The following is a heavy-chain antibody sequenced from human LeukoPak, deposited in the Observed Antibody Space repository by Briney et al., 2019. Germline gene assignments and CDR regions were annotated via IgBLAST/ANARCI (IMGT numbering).Heavy chain of an antibody. CDR3: ARDLEGSGSFYRPSYDY. CDR1: GFPFSSYS. V-gene: IGHV3-48*01. CDR2: ISSSRTT. J-gene: IGHJ4*02. D-gene: IGHD3-10*01. Sequence: GGSLRLSCAASGFPFSSYSMNWVRQAPGEGLEWVSYISSSRTTSYADSVKGRFAISRDNAKNSLYLQMNSLRAEDTAVYYCARDLEGSGSFYRPSYDYWGQGTLVTVSS.